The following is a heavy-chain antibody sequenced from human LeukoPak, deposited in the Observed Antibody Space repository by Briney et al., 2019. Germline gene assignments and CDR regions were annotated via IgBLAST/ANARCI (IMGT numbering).Heavy chain of an antibody. V-gene: IGHV3-20*04. D-gene: IGHD2/OR15-2a*01. CDR3: ARDWFHAIDY. CDR2: INWNGGST. J-gene: IGHJ4*02. Sequence: GRSLRLSCAASGFTFDDYGMSWVRQAPGKGLEWVSGINWNGGSTGYADSVKGRFTISRDNAKNTLYLQMNSLRAEDTAVYYCARDWFHAIDYWGQGTLVTVSS. CDR1: GFTFDDYG.